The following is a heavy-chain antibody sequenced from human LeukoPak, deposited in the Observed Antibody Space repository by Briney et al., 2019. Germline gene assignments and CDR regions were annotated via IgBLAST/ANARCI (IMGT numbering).Heavy chain of an antibody. CDR3: ARGDFFGY. D-gene: IGHD3-3*01. V-gene: IGHV4-39*07. CDR2: IYYSGST. CDR1: GGSISSSDYY. Sequence: SETLSLTCTVSGGSISSSDYYWGWIRQPPGKGLEWIGNIYYSGSTNYNPSLKSRVTMSVDTSKNQFSLKLNSLTAADTAVYYCARGDFFGYWGQGTLVTVSS. J-gene: IGHJ4*02.